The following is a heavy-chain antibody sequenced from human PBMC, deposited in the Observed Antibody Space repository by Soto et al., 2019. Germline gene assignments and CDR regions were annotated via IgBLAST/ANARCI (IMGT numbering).Heavy chain of an antibody. CDR1: GYTFTSYG. J-gene: IGHJ3*01. D-gene: IGHD2-2*01. Sequence: QVQLVQSGAEVKKPGASVKVSCKASGYTFTSYGISRVRQAPGQGLEWMGWISAYNGNTNYAQKLQGRVTMTTDTSTSTAYMELRSLRSDDTAVYYCAISTEYCSSTSCPSPFWGQGTMVTVSS. V-gene: IGHV1-18*01. CDR3: AISTEYCSSTSCPSPF. CDR2: ISAYNGNT.